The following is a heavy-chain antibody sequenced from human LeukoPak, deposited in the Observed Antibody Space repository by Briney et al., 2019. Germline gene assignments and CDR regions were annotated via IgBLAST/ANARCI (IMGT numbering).Heavy chain of an antibody. D-gene: IGHD2-2*01. CDR1: GYSISSGYY. V-gene: IGHV4-38-2*02. CDR2: IYHSGST. J-gene: IGHJ3*02. CDR3: ARHGSPGSTYQLLWFNAFDI. Sequence: SQTLSLTCTVSGYSISSGYYWGWIRQPPGKGLEWIGSIYHSGSTYYNPSLKSRVTISVDTSKNQFSLKLSSVTAADTAVYYCARHGSPGSTYQLLWFNAFDIWGQGTMVTVSS.